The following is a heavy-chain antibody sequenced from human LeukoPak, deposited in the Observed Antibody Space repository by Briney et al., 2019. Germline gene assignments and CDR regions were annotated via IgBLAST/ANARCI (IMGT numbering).Heavy chain of an antibody. D-gene: IGHD4-23*01. CDR2: MNPNSGNT. V-gene: IGHV1-8*02. Sequence: ASVKVSCKASGYTFTSYGISWVRQATGQGLEWMGWMNPNSGNTGYAQKFQGRVTMTRNTSISTAYMELSSLRSEDTAVYYCARGAKGGPTVVTPSAAWGQGTLVTVSS. J-gene: IGHJ4*02. CDR3: ARGAKGGPTVVTPSAA. CDR1: GYTFTSYG.